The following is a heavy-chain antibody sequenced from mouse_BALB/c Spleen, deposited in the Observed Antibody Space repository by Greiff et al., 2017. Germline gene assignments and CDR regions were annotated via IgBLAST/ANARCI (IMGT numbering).Heavy chain of an antibody. Sequence: LVKTGASVKISCKASGYSFTGYYMHWVKQSPGKSLEWIGYISCYNGATSYNQKFKGKATFTVDTSSSTAYMQFNSLTSDDSAVYNCAITADNYAMDDWGEGTSVTVSS. CDR3: AITADNYAMDD. D-gene: IGHD3-1*01. CDR1: GYSFTGYY. CDR2: ISCYNGAT. J-gene: IGHJ4*01. V-gene: IGHV1S34*01.